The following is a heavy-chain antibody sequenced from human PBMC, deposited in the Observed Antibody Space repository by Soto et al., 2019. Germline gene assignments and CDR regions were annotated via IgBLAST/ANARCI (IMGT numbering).Heavy chain of an antibody. CDR1: GDSITNSNYY. V-gene: IGHV4-39*01. CDR2: IYYFGST. Sequence: QLQLQESGPGLVKPSETLSLTCTVSGDSITNSNYYWGWFRQPPGKGLEWIAGIYYFGSTYYNPSLKSRVTISVDTSNNQFSLNLTSVTASDTAVYYCAGRNSLASVSLNFRELSNYKWIDPWGPGTLVTVSS. CDR3: AGRNSLASVSLNFRELSNYKWIDP. D-gene: IGHD3-16*02. J-gene: IGHJ5*02.